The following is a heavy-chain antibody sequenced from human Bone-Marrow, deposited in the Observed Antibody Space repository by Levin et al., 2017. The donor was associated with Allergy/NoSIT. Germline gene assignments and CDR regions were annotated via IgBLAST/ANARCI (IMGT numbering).Heavy chain of an antibody. Sequence: SQTLSRTCTVSGGSISSSSYYWGWIRQPPGKGLEWIGSIYYSGSTYYNPSLKSRVTISVDTSKNQFSLKLSSVTAADTAVYYCARHKIAVAGGFDYWGQGTLVTVSS. CDR1: GGSISSSSYY. V-gene: IGHV4-39*01. D-gene: IGHD6-19*01. CDR2: IYYSGST. J-gene: IGHJ4*02. CDR3: ARHKIAVAGGFDY.